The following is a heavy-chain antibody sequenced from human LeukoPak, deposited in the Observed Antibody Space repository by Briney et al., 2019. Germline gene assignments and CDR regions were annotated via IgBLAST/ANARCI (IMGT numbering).Heavy chain of an antibody. CDR1: GGTFSSYA. V-gene: IGHV1-69*04. CDR2: IIPILGIA. Sequence: ASVKVSCKASGGTFSSYAISWVRQAPGQGLEWMGRIIPILGIANYAQKFQGRVTITADKSTSTAYMELSSLRSEDTAVYYCARVKSPWELPPDDAFDIWGQGTMVTVSS. D-gene: IGHD1-26*01. CDR3: ARVKSPWELPPDDAFDI. J-gene: IGHJ3*02.